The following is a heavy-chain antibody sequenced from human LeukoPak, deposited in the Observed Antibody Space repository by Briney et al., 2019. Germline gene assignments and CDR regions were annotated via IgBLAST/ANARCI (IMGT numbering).Heavy chain of an antibody. V-gene: IGHV3-48*04. J-gene: IGHJ6*03. D-gene: IGHD1-14*01. CDR3: ARKTTDYYYYYMDV. CDR2: ISSGSSTI. CDR1: GFTFSSYS. Sequence: PGGSLRLSCAASGFTFSSYSMNWVRQAPGKGLEWVSYISSGSSTIYYADSVKGRFTISRDNAKNSLYLQMNSLRAEDTAVYYCARKTTDYYYYYMDVWGKGTTVTVSS.